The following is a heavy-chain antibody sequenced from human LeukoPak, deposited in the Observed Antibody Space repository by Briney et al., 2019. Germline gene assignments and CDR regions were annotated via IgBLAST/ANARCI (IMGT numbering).Heavy chain of an antibody. CDR1: GGSVTSGNYY. CDR3: AREPPGY. J-gene: IGHJ4*02. Sequence: SQTLSLTCTVSGGSVTSGNYYWNWIRQPAGKGLEWIGRIYTNGGASYNPSLKSRVTISIDASKNRFSLKLSSVTAADTAVYYCAREPPGYWGQGILVTVSS. V-gene: IGHV4-61*02. CDR2: IYTNGGA.